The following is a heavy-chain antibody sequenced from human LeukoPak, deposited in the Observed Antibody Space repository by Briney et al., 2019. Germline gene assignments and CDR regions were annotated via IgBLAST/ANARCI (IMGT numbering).Heavy chain of an antibody. V-gene: IGHV3-30*02. D-gene: IGHD5-18*01. CDR2: IRYDGSDK. CDR1: GFTFSAYG. Sequence: GGSLRLSCAASGFTFSAYGMHWVRQAPGKGLEWVTFIRYDGSDKYYADSVKGRFTISRDNSKNSLYLQMNSLRAEDTAVYYCAKDRVDSGYSSGYDDYWGQGTLVTVSS. J-gene: IGHJ4*02. CDR3: AKDRVDSGYSSGYDDY.